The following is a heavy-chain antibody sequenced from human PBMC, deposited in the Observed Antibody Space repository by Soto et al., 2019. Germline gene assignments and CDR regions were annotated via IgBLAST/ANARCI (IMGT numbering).Heavy chain of an antibody. CDR2: IYTGGGT. V-gene: IGHV3-66*01. D-gene: IGHD2-15*01. Sequence: EGYLRLSCAPSGFTVSSNDMSCVRQAPGKGLEWVSVIYTGGGTYYADSVKGRFTISRDNSKNTLYLQMNSLRDEDTAVYYCVRSFFCSGGSCFSISSHWGEGTLVTVSS. CDR3: VRSFFCSGGSCFSISSH. J-gene: IGHJ4*02. CDR1: GFTVSSND.